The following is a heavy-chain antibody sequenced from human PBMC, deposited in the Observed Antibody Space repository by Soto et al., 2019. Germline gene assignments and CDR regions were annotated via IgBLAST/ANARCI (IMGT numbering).Heavy chain of an antibody. CDR2: INHSGST. Sequence: SETLSLTCAVYGGSFSGYYWSWIRQPPGKGLEWIGEINHSGSTNYNPSLESRVTISVDTSKNQFSLKLSSVTAADTAVYYCARSIAAAGAKYFQHWGQGTLVTVSS. D-gene: IGHD6-13*01. J-gene: IGHJ1*01. CDR3: ARSIAAAGAKYFQH. CDR1: GGSFSGYY. V-gene: IGHV4-34*01.